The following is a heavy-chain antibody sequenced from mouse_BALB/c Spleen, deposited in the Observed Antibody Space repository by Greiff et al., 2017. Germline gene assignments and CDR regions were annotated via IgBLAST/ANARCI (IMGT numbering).Heavy chain of an antibody. V-gene: IGHV5-6-3*01. Sequence: EVKVVESGGGLVQPGGSLKLSCAASGFTFSSYGMSWVRQTPDKRLELVATINSNGGSTYYPDSVKGRFTISRDNAKNTLYLQMSSLKSEDTAMYYCAREGLRWGQGTLVTVSA. J-gene: IGHJ3*01. D-gene: IGHD3-1*01. CDR3: AREGLR. CDR1: GFTFSSYG. CDR2: INSNGGST.